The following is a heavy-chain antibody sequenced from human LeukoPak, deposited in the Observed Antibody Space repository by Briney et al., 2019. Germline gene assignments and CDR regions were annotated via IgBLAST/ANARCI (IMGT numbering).Heavy chain of an antibody. CDR2: IYYSGST. D-gene: IGHD1-7*01. CDR1: GGSISSYY. V-gene: IGHV4-59*08. Sequence: SETLSLTCTVSGGSISSYYWSWLRQPPGKGLEWIGYIYYSGSTNYNPSLKSRVTISVDTSKNQFSLKLSSVTAADTAVYYCARGLELRSPFDYWAREPWSPSPQ. CDR3: ARGLELRSPFDY. J-gene: IGHJ4*02.